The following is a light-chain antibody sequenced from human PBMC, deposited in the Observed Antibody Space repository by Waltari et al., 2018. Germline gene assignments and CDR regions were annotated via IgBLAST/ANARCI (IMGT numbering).Light chain of an antibody. V-gene: IGLV3-19*01. CDR3: SCRENTGFHWV. CDR2: GQN. J-gene: IGLJ3*02. CDR1: SPKSHY. Sequence: SSELTQDPAVSVALGQTVIITCQGNSPKSHYANWHQQKPGQAPILLVFGQNNRPSGIPDRFSGSTSGDTASLTITGARAEDDADYYCSCRENTGFHWVFGGGTKLTVL.